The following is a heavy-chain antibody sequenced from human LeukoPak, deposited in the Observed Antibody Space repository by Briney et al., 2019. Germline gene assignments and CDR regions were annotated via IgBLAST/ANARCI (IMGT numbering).Heavy chain of an antibody. Sequence: GGSLRLSCAASGFTFSSYAMSWVRQAPGKGLEWVSAISGSGGSTYYADSVKGRFTISRDNSRSTLYLQMNSLGAEDTAVYYCAKDQGMRQVWNWFDACGQGTLVTVSS. V-gene: IGHV3-23*01. CDR1: GFTFSSYA. D-gene: IGHD1-1*01. CDR2: ISGSGGST. J-gene: IGHJ5*02. CDR3: AKDQGMRQVWNWFDA.